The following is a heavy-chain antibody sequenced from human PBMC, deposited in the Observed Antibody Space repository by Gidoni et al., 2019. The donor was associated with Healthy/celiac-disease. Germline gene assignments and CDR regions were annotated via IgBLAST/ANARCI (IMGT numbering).Heavy chain of an antibody. Sequence: QMQLVQSGPEVKKPGTSVKVYCKASGFTFTSSAVQWVRQARGQRLEWIGWIVVGSVTTNYAQKFQERVTITRDMSTSTAYMELSSLRSEDTAVYYCAADLGCSGGSCYYYYGMDVWGQGTTVTVSS. CDR2: IVVGSVTT. CDR1: GFTFTSSA. V-gene: IGHV1-58*01. J-gene: IGHJ6*02. D-gene: IGHD2-15*01. CDR3: AADLGCSGGSCYYYYGMDV.